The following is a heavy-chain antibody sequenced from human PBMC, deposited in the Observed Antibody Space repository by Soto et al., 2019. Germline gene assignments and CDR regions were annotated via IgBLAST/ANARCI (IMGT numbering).Heavy chain of an antibody. Sequence: QAQLVQSGAEVKKPGSSVKVSCKASGGTFSSYAISWVRQAPGQGLEWMGGIIPIFGTANYAQKFQGRVTITADKSTSTAYMELSSLRSEDTAVYYCASLVVVAAFEYFQHWGQGTLVTVSS. V-gene: IGHV1-69*06. J-gene: IGHJ1*01. CDR3: ASLVVVAAFEYFQH. D-gene: IGHD2-15*01. CDR1: GGTFSSYA. CDR2: IIPIFGTA.